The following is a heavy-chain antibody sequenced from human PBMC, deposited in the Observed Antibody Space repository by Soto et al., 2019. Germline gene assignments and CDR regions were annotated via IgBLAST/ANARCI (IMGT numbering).Heavy chain of an antibody. CDR2: ISGTGSST. Sequence: GGSLRLSCAASGFRFSSYAMSWVRQAPEKGLEWVAVISGTGSSTYNADSVKGRFTISRDNSKNTLFLQMNSLRAEDTAVYYCAKVFSDISGYYSLDYWGQGTLVTVSS. V-gene: IGHV3-23*01. CDR1: GFRFSSYA. J-gene: IGHJ4*02. CDR3: AKVFSDISGYYSLDY. D-gene: IGHD3-22*01.